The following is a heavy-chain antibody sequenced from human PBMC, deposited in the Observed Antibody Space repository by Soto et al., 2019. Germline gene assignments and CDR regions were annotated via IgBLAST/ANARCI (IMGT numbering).Heavy chain of an antibody. D-gene: IGHD3-22*01. CDR2: ISSSGTYT. V-gene: IGHV3-21*01. Sequence: GGSLRLSCAASGFTFSKYNMNWVRQAPGKGLEWLSAISSSGTYTYYADSVKGRFTISRDNAKNSLFLQMNSLRAEDTAVYSCARGRRPPDNRPTWFDPWGQGILVTVS. CDR3: ARGRRPPDNRPTWFDP. CDR1: GFTFSKYN. J-gene: IGHJ5*02.